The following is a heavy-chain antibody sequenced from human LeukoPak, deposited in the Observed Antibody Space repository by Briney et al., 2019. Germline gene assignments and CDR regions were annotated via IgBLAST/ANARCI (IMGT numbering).Heavy chain of an antibody. CDR3: ARVDTAMVTDYYYMDV. D-gene: IGHD5-18*01. V-gene: IGHV3-53*01. CDR1: GFTVSSNY. J-gene: IGHJ6*03. Sequence: GGSLRLSCAASGFTVSSNYMSWVRQAPGKGLEWVSVIYSGGSTYYADSVKGRFTISRDDSKNTLYLQMNSLRAEDTAVYYCARVDTAMVTDYYYMDVWGKGTTVTVSS. CDR2: IYSGGST.